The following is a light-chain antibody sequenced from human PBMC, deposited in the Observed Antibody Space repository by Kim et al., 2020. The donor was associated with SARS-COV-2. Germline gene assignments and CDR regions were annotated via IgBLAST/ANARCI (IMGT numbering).Light chain of an antibody. CDR3: RQNYNYPWT. J-gene: IGKJ1*01. V-gene: IGKV1-6*01. Sequence: AIHMTQSPSSLSSSVGDRVTITCRASQGIRNDLGWYQQKQGKAPKLLIYAAPSLQSGVPSRFSGSGSGTDFTLTISSLQPEDFATYYCRQNYNYPWTFGQGTKVDIK. CDR1: QGIRND. CDR2: AAP.